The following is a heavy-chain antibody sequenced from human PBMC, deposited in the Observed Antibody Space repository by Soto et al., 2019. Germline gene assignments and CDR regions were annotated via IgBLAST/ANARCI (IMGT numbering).Heavy chain of an antibody. V-gene: IGHV3-23*01. CDR2: INGVGSVT. Sequence: GGSLRLSCAASGFAFSKYAMSWVRQAPGKGLEWVSVINGVGSVTYYTDSVKGRFTISRDNSKNTLYLQMNGLRAGDSAMYYCAKDLLTTRSPFDYWGQGTLVTVSS. CDR3: AKDLLTTRSPFDY. J-gene: IGHJ4*02. D-gene: IGHD1-1*01. CDR1: GFAFSKYA.